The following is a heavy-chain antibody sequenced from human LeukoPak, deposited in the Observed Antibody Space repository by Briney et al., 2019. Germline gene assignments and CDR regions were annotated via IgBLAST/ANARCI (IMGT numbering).Heavy chain of an antibody. J-gene: IGHJ4*02. CDR3: ARASWVSSADAVW. V-gene: IGHV3-23*01. CDR1: GLSFSIFA. D-gene: IGHD3-16*01. CDR2: MKGTGET. Sequence: RGGSLTLSCAPSGLSFSIFAVRWVRHSPAGVLEWLSSMKGTGETFYAESVRGRFTISRDDSRNTVYLQLNNLRVEDTAVYYCARASWVSSADAVWWGKGTVVTVSS.